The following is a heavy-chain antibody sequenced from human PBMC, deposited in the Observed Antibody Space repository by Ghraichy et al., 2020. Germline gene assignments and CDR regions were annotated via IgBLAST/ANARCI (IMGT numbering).Heavy chain of an antibody. Sequence: GSLRLSCAASGFTFSSYSMYWVRQSPGKGLEWVSAISTSSAYIYYADSVKGRFTISRDNAKNSLFLQMNSLRADDTAVYYCARALQILRANRDDAFDMWGLGTMVTVSS. V-gene: IGHV3-21*01. CDR2: ISTSSAYI. D-gene: IGHD3-9*01. CDR3: ARALQILRANRDDAFDM. J-gene: IGHJ3*02. CDR1: GFTFSSYS.